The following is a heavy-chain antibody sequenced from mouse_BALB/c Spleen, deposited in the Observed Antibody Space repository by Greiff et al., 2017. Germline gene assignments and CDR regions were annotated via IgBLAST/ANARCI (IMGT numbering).Heavy chain of an antibody. D-gene: IGHD2-2*01. Sequence: QVQLKQPGAELVRPGASVKLSCKASGYTFTSYWINWVKQRPGQGLEWIGNIYPSDSYTNYNQKFKDKATLTVDKSSSTAYMQLSSPTSEDSAVYYCTIYYGYDYAMDYWGQGTSVTVSS. CDR2: IYPSDSYT. J-gene: IGHJ4*01. V-gene: IGHV1-69*02. CDR3: TIYYGYDYAMDY. CDR1: GYTFTSYW.